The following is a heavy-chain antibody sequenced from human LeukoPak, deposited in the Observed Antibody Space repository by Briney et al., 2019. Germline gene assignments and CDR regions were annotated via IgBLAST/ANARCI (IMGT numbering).Heavy chain of an antibody. CDR1: GFTFSSHW. CDR3: ATSRTLDH. J-gene: IGHJ4*02. V-gene: IGHV3-7*05. Sequence: RAGGSLRLSCAAPGFTFSSHWMNWVRQAPGKGLEWVANIKQDGSEKYYADSVKGRFTISRDNAKSSLYLQMNSLRVEDTAVYYCATSRTLDHWGQGTLVTVSS. CDR2: IKQDGSEK.